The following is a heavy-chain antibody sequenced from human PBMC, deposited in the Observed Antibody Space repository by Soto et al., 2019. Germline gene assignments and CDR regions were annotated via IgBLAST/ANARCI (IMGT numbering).Heavy chain of an antibody. CDR2: ISYDGSNK. CDR3: AKGYSSSWYFFDY. D-gene: IGHD6-13*01. V-gene: IGHV3-30*18. J-gene: IGHJ4*02. Sequence: QVQLVESGGGVVQPGRSLRLSCAASGFTFSSYGMHWVRQAPGKGLGWVAVISYDGSNKYYADSVKGRFTISRDNSKNTLYLQMNSLRAEDTAVYYCAKGYSSSWYFFDYWGQGTLVTVSS. CDR1: GFTFSSYG.